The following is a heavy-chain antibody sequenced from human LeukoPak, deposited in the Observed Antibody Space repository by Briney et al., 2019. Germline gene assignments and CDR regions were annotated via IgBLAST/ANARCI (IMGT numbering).Heavy chain of an antibody. V-gene: IGHV4-30-2*03. CDR1: GGSISSGGFY. CDR2: IYNSGGT. J-gene: IGHJ4*02. Sequence: SQTLSLTCTVSGGSISSGGFYWSWIRQPPGKGLEWIGNIYNSGGTYYNPSLKSRVTISLDTSKNQFSLKLSSVTAADTAVYYCARSDGGPSYFDYWGQGTLVTVSS. CDR3: ARSDGGPSYFDY. D-gene: IGHD2-15*01.